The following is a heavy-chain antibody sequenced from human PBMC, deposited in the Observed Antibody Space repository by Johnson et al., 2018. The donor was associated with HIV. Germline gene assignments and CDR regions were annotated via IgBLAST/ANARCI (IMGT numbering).Heavy chain of an antibody. D-gene: IGHD7-27*01. J-gene: IGHJ3*02. CDR3: ARVGLTGAQTGDAFDI. V-gene: IGHV3-66*01. CDR2: LYSGGGT. CDR1: GFTVSSNY. Sequence: VQLVESGGGLVQPGGSLRRSCAASGFTVSSNYMNWVRQAPGKGLERVALLYSGGGTYYADSVKGRFTISRDNSKNTLFLQMNSLGAEDTAVYYCARVGLTGAQTGDAFDIWGQGTMVTVSS.